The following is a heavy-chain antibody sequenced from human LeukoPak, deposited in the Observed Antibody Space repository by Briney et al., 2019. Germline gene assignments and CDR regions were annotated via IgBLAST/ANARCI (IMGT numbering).Heavy chain of an antibody. D-gene: IGHD7-27*01. V-gene: IGHV1-2*02. CDR2: INPNGGDT. J-gene: IGHJ4*02. CDR3: ARGNWESDS. CDR1: GYTFTGYY. Sequence: GASVKASCKASGYTFTGYYIHWVRQAPGQGLEWMGWINPNGGDTKYAQKFQGRVTMTRDMSINTVYMELSRLRSDDTAVYFCARGNWESDSWGQGTLVTVSS.